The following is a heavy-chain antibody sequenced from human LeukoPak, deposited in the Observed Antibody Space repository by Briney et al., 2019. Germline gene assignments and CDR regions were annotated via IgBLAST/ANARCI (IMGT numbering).Heavy chain of an antibody. CDR2: ISGSNYI. CDR1: GFTFSSYS. J-gene: IGHJ3*02. CDR3: ARDPYSSGWYKDAFDI. V-gene: IGHV3-21*01. Sequence: GGSLRLSCAASGFTFSSYSMNWVRQAPGKGLEWVSSISGSNYINYADSVKGRFTISRDNAQNSLFLQLNSLRAEDTAVYYCARDPYSSGWYKDAFDIWGQGTMVTVSS. D-gene: IGHD6-19*01.